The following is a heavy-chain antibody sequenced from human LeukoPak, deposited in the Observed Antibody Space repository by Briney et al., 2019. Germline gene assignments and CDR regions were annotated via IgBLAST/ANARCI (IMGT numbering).Heavy chain of an antibody. CDR1: GFTFSSYA. D-gene: IGHD5-12*01. Sequence: GGSLRLSCAASGFTFSSYAMHWVRQAPGKGLEWVAVISYDGSNKYYADSVKGRFTISRDNSKNTLYLQMNSLGAEDTAVYYCARVPYSGYDYGYWGQGTLVTVSS. V-gene: IGHV3-30*04. CDR2: ISYDGSNK. J-gene: IGHJ4*02. CDR3: ARVPYSGYDYGY.